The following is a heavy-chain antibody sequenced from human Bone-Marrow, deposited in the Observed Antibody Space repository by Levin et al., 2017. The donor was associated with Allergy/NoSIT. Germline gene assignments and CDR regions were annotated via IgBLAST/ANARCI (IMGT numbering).Heavy chain of an antibody. Sequence: PGGSLRLSCAVSGLTFSSVWMSWVRQAPGKGLEWVGRIKSQADAETIDYAPFMKGRFTISRDDSKNTLYLQMDSLKREDTGVYYCTTDRGYTYGFTGLFDQWGQGTQVTVSS. CDR3: TTDRGYTYGFTGLFDQ. J-gene: IGHJ4*02. V-gene: IGHV3-15*01. CDR2: IKSQADAETI. D-gene: IGHD2-8*01. CDR1: GLTFSSVW.